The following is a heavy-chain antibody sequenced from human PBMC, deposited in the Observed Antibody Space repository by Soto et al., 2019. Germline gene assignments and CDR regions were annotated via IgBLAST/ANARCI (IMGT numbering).Heavy chain of an antibody. CDR3: ACLYNWNGWSDY. Sequence: QVQLQESGPGLVKPSETLSLTCTVSGVSITSYYWSWIRQPAGKGLEWIGRIYFCGSTNYNPSLKSRVTMSIDTSKNQFSLNLSSVTAADTAVYYCACLYNWNGWSDYWGQGTLVTVSS. CDR1: GVSITSYY. CDR2: IYFCGST. J-gene: IGHJ4*02. D-gene: IGHD1-20*01. V-gene: IGHV4-4*07.